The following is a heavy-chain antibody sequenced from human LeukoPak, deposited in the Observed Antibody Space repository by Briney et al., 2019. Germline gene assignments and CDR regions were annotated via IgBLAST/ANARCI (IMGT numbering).Heavy chain of an antibody. CDR1: GGSISSSSFY. Sequence: SEALSLTCTVSGGSISSSSFYWSWIRQPAGKGLEWIGRIYTSGSTNYNPSLQSRVTISVDTSKNQFSLKLTSVTAADTAVYYCARGPYYYDSSGSFDYWGQGTLVTVSS. CDR2: IYTSGST. J-gene: IGHJ4*02. D-gene: IGHD3-22*01. V-gene: IGHV4-61*02. CDR3: ARGPYYYDSSGSFDY.